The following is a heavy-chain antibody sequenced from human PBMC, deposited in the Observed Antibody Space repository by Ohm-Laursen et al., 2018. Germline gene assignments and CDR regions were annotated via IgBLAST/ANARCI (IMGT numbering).Heavy chain of an antibody. J-gene: IGHJ3*02. CDR2: IHSSGST. CDR3: ARRDITKAFNI. CDR1: GGSISSSSFY. D-gene: IGHD2-21*02. V-gene: IGHV4-61*05. Sequence: GTLSLTCTVSGGSISSSSFYWGWIRQPPGKGLEWIGRIHSSGSTNYNPSPQSRVTMSEDTSKNQFSLRLSSVTAADTAVYFCARRDITKAFNIWGQGTLVTVSS.